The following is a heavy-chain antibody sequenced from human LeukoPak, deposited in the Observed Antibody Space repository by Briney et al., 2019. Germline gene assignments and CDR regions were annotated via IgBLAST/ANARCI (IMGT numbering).Heavy chain of an antibody. Sequence: PSETLSLTCTVSGGSISSYYWSWIRQPPGKGLEWIGYIYYSGSTNYNPSLKSRVTMSVDTSKNQFSLKLSSVTAADTAVYYCARGSSYGSGSYYSWFDPWGQGTLVTVSS. D-gene: IGHD3-10*01. CDR1: GGSISSYY. CDR2: IYYSGST. V-gene: IGHV4-59*12. J-gene: IGHJ5*02. CDR3: ARGSSYGSGSYYSWFDP.